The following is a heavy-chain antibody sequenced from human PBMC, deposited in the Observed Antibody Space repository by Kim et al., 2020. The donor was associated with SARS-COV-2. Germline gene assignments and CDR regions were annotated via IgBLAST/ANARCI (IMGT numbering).Heavy chain of an antibody. J-gene: IGHJ6*03. CDR1: GFTFGDYA. D-gene: IGHD5-18*01. CDR3: TRYAXETAXGYYXXMDV. Sequence: GGSLRLSCTASGFTFGDYAMSWVRQAPGKGLXWVGFXRSKAYGGTTEYAASVKGXFTICXXDSKXXAYLXMNSXQTEDTAVYYXTRYAXETAXGYYXXMDVWXXGTTXXVS. V-gene: IGHV3-49*04. CDR2: XRSKAYGGTT.